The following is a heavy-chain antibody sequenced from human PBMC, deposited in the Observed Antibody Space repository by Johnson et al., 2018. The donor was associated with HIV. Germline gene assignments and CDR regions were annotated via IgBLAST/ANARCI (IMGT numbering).Heavy chain of an antibody. CDR3: ARDAHRGMAGTWDAFDI. CDR1: GFTFSSYA. J-gene: IGHJ3*02. D-gene: IGHD6-19*01. V-gene: IGHV3-30*04. Sequence: QMLLVESGGGVVQPGRSLRLSCAASGFTFSSYAMHWVRQAPGKGLEWVAVISYDGSNKYYADSVKGRFTISRDNSKSTLYLQIHSLRADDSGVYFCARDAHRGMAGTWDAFDIWGQGTMVTVSS. CDR2: ISYDGSNK.